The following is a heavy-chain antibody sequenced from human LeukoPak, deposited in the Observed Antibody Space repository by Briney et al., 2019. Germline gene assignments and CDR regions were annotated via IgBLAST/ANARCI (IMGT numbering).Heavy chain of an antibody. D-gene: IGHD2-2*01. CDR2: IWYDGSNK. CDR3: ARDFICSSTSCNGY. CDR1: GFTFSSYG. Sequence: GGSLRLSCAASGFTFSSYGMHWVRQAPGKGLEWVAVIWYDGSNKYYADSVKGRFTISRDNAKNSLYLQMNSLRAEDTAVYYCARDFICSSTSCNGYWGQGTLVTVSS. J-gene: IGHJ4*02. V-gene: IGHV3-33*01.